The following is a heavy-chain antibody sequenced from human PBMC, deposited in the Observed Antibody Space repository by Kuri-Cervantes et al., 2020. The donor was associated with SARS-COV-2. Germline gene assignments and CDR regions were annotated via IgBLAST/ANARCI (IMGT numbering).Heavy chain of an antibody. CDR2: IYYSGST. Sequence: SETLSLTCTVSGGSISSYYWSWVRQPPGKGLEWIGYIYYSGSTNYNPSLKSRVTISVDTSKNQFSLKLSSVTAADTAVYYCAGEAYSSGWYGGRNWFDPWGQGTLVTVSS. V-gene: IGHV4-59*12. CDR3: AGEAYSSGWYGGRNWFDP. CDR1: GGSISSYY. D-gene: IGHD6-13*01. J-gene: IGHJ5*02.